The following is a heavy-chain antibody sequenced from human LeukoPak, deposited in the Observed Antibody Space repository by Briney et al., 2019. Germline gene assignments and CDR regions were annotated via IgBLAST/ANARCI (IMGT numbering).Heavy chain of an antibody. Sequence: GGSLRLSCAASEFTFSSYAMSWVRQAPGKGLEWVSAISGSDDSTYYADSVKGRFTISRDNSKNTLYLQMNSLRAGDTAVYYCAKDLGYYYGSGNHFDYWGQGTLVTVSS. D-gene: IGHD3-10*01. CDR2: ISGSDDST. V-gene: IGHV3-23*01. J-gene: IGHJ4*02. CDR1: EFTFSSYA. CDR3: AKDLGYYYGSGNHFDY.